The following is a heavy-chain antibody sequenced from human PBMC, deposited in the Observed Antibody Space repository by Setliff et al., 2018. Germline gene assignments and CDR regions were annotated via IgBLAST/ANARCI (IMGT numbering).Heavy chain of an antibody. CDR2: VSSSSITI. Sequence: GESLKISCAASGFTFSSYSMNWVRQAPGKGLEWISYVSSSSITIYYADSVKGRFTISRDNAKNSLYLQMNSLRAEDTAVYYCATERGAFDIWGQGTTVTVSS. CDR1: GFTFSSYS. CDR3: ATERGAFDI. V-gene: IGHV3-48*01. J-gene: IGHJ3*02.